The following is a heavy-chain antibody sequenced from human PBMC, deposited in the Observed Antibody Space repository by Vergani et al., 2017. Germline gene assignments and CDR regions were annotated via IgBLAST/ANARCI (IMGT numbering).Heavy chain of an antibody. CDR2: IYYSGNT. J-gene: IGHJ4*02. CDR3: GRRNHYDDSVDY. V-gene: IGHV4-39*01. Sequence: QLQLQESGPGLVKPSETLSLTRTVSGGSISSSSYYRGWIRQPPGKGLEWIGRIYYSGNTHYNPCLKSRVTIPVDTSKNQFSRKLSSVTAADTAVYYCGRRNHYDDSVDYWGQGTLVTVSS. CDR1: GGSISSSSYY. D-gene: IGHD4-17*01.